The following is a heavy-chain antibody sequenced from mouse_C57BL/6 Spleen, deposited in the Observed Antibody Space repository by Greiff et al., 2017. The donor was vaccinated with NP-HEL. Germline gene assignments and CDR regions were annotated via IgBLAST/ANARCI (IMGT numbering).Heavy chain of an antibody. CDR1: GFTFSNYW. J-gene: IGHJ1*03. V-gene: IGHV6-3*01. D-gene: IGHD1-1*01. Sequence: EVQRVESGGGLVQPGGSMKLSCVASGFTFSNYWMNWVRQSPEKGLEWVAQIRLKSDNYATHYAESVKGRFTISRDDSKSSVYLQMNNLRAEDTGIYYCTGSYYGSSPYWYFDVWGTGTTVTVSS. CDR3: TGSYYGSSPYWYFDV. CDR2: IRLKSDNYAT.